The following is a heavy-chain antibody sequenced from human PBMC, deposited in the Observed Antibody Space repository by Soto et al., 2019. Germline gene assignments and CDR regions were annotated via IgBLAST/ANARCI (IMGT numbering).Heavy chain of an antibody. V-gene: IGHV4-34*01. Sequence: QVQLQQWGAGLLKPSETLSLTCAVYGGSFSGYYWSWIRQPPGKGLEWIGEINHSGSTNYNPSLKSRVTISVDTSKNQFSLKLSSVTAADTAVYYCARGLGTTVTTPPYYYYYYGMDVWGQGTTVTVSS. CDR2: INHSGST. J-gene: IGHJ6*02. CDR1: GGSFSGYY. D-gene: IGHD4-17*01. CDR3: ARGLGTTVTTPPYYYYYYGMDV.